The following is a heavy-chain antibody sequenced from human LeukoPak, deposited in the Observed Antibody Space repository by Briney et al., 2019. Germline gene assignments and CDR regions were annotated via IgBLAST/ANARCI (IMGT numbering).Heavy chain of an antibody. CDR1: GGTFSSYA. V-gene: IGHV1-69*06. J-gene: IGHJ4*02. D-gene: IGHD2-15*01. CDR2: IIPIFGTA. CDR3: ARAGYCSGGSCYLYY. Sequence: GASVKVSCKASGGTFSSYAISWVRQAPGQGLEWMGGIIPIFGTANYAQKFQGRVTITADKSTSTAYMELSSLRSEDTAVYYCARAGYCSGGSCYLYYWGQGTLVTVSS.